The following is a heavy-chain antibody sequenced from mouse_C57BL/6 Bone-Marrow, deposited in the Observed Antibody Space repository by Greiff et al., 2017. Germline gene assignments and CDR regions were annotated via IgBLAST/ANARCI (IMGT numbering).Heavy chain of an antibody. D-gene: IGHD1-1*01. Sequence: EVQLQQSGPELVKPGASVKISCKASGYTFTDYYMNWVKQSHGKSLEWIGDINPNNGGTSYNQKLKGKATLTVDKSSSTAYMELRSLTSEDSAVYYCARDYYGSSCDFDYWGQGTILTVSS. V-gene: IGHV1-26*01. CDR3: ARDYYGSSCDFDY. CDR2: INPNNGGT. CDR1: GYTFTDYY. J-gene: IGHJ2*01.